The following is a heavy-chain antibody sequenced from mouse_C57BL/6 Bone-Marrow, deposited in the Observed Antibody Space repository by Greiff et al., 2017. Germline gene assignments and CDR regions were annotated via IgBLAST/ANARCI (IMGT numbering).Heavy chain of an antibody. V-gene: IGHV5-4*03. CDR2: ISDGGSYT. CDR3: ITTVVARGYYFDY. J-gene: IGHJ2*01. Sequence: EVKLMESGGGLVKPGGSLKLSCAASGFTFSSYAMSWVRQTPEKRLEWVATISDGGSYTYYPDNVKGRFTISRDNAKNNRYLQMSHLKSEDTAMYYCITTVVARGYYFDYWGQGTTLTVSS. CDR1: GFTFSSYA. D-gene: IGHD1-1*01.